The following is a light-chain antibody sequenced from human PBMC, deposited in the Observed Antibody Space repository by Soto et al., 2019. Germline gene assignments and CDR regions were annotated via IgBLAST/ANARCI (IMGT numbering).Light chain of an antibody. CDR2: DAS. Sequence: ILMTQSPATLSVSPGERATLSCRASQSVSNNLAWYQQKPGQAPRLLIYDASSRATGIPDRFSGSGSGTDFTLTISRLEPEDFAVYYCQQYASFGQGTKVEIK. J-gene: IGKJ1*01. V-gene: IGKV3-20*01. CDR1: QSVSNN. CDR3: QQYAS.